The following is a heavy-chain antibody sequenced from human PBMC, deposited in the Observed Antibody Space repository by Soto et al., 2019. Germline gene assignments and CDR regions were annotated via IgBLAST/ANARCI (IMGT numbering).Heavy chain of an antibody. J-gene: IGHJ4*02. CDR2: ISSSSSYI. CDR1: GFTFSSYS. D-gene: IGHD1-26*01. CDR3: ASLQSGSPFDY. V-gene: IGHV3-21*01. Sequence: GGTLRLSCAASGFTFSSYSMNWVRQAPGKGLEWVSSISSSSSYIYYADSVKGRFTISRGNAKNSLYLQMNSLRAEDTAVYYCASLQSGSPFDYWGQGTLVTVSS.